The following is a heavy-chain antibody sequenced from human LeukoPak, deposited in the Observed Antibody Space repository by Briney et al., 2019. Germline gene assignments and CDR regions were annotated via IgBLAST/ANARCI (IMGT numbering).Heavy chain of an antibody. J-gene: IGHJ3*02. D-gene: IGHD6-19*01. CDR3: ARDRIAVAGNDAFDI. CDR2: INPNSGGT. V-gene: IGHV1-2*02. CDR1: GYTLTGYY. Sequence: ASVKVSCKASGYTLTGYYMHWVRQAPGQGLEWMGWINPNSGGTNYAQKFQGRVTMTRDTSISTAYMELSRLRSDDTAVYYCARDRIAVAGNDAFDIWGQGTMVTVSS.